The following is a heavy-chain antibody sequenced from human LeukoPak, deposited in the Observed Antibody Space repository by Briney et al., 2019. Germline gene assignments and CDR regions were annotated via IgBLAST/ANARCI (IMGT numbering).Heavy chain of an antibody. CDR1: GFTFSSYS. J-gene: IGHJ3*02. Sequence: GGSLRLSCAASGFTFSSYSMNWVRQAPGKGLEWVSSISSSSSYIYYADSVKGRFTISRDNAKNSLYLQMNSLRAEDTAVYYCARPGLQLDPNAFDIWGQGTMVTVSS. V-gene: IGHV3-21*01. CDR2: ISSSSSYI. CDR3: ARPGLQLDPNAFDI. D-gene: IGHD3/OR15-3a*01.